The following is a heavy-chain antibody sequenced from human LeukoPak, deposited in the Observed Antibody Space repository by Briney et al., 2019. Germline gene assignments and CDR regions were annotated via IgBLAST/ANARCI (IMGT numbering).Heavy chain of an antibody. CDR2: LSGSGGNT. CDR1: GFTFSSYA. V-gene: IGHV3-23*01. J-gene: IGHJ3*02. CDR3: ARGGGRGAFDI. D-gene: IGHD4-23*01. Sequence: QPGGSLRLSCTASGFTFSSYAMSWVRQAPGKGLEWVSALSGSGGNTHYADSVQGRFTISRDNAKNSLFLQMNSLRDEDTALYYCARGGGRGAFDIWGQGTMVTVSS.